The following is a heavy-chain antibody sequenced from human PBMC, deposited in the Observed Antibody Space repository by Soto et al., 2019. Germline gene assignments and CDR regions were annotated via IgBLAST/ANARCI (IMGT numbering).Heavy chain of an antibody. CDR3: ARDHKGGYYYYGMDV. Sequence: GWSLRLSCAASVFTFISYEMNWVRQAPGKGLEWVSYISSSGSTIYYADSVKGRFTISRDNAKNSLYLQMNSLRAEDTAVYYCARDHKGGYYYYGMDVWGQGTTVTVSS. V-gene: IGHV3-48*03. J-gene: IGHJ6*02. CDR2: ISSSGSTI. CDR1: VFTFISYE.